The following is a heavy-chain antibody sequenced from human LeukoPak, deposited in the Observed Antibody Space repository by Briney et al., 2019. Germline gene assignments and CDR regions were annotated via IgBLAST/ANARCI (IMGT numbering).Heavy chain of an antibody. CDR2: IKQDGKEK. Sequence: GGSLRLSCAASGFTFSSFYMSWVRQPPGKGLEWVANIKQDGKEKHYVDSVKGRFTISGDNAKRSLYLQMDSLRAEDTAVYYCARDPRGSEYSHFDSWGQGTQVTVSP. CDR1: GFTFSSFY. J-gene: IGHJ4*02. CDR3: ARDPRGSEYSHFDS. D-gene: IGHD3-10*01. V-gene: IGHV3-7*01.